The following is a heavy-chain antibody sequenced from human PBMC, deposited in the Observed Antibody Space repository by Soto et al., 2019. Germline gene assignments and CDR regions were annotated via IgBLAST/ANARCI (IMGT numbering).Heavy chain of an antibody. Sequence: QVRLVQSGAEVKRPGASVKVSCRASGYTFVDYALHWVRQAPGQGLEWVGWMNPKTGNIKSSHKFEDRVSITRDKATSTAYLELSVLRSEDTAVYFSTREAVVAENWFDPWGQGTLVTVSS. V-gene: IGHV1-3*01. D-gene: IGHD3-22*01. CDR1: GYTFVDYA. J-gene: IGHJ5*02. CDR2: MNPKTGNI. CDR3: TREAVVAENWFDP.